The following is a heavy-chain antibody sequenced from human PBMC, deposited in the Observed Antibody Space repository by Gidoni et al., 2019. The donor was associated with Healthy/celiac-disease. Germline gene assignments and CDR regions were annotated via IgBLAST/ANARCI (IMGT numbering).Heavy chain of an antibody. J-gene: IGHJ6*02. V-gene: IGHV3-33*01. CDR1: GFTFSIYG. CDR2: IWYDGSKK. Sequence: QVQLVESGGGVVQPGRSLSLSCAASGFTFSIYGMHWVRQAPGKGLEWVAVIWYDGSKKYYADSVKGRFTISRDNSKNTLYLQMNSLRAEDTAVYYCARDLTGALLWFGSGGMDVWGQGTTVTVSS. CDR3: ARDLTGALLWFGSGGMDV. D-gene: IGHD3-10*01.